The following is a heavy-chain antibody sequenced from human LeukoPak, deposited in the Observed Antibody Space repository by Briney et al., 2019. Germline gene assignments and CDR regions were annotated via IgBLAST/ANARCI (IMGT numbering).Heavy chain of an antibody. CDR2: ISAYNGNT. Sequence: APVKVSCKASGYTFTSYGISWVRQAPGQGLEWMGWISAYNGNTNYAQKLQGRVTMTTDTSTSTAYMELRSLRSDDTAVYYCARVPHDYGDYRSWFDPWGQGTLVTVSS. V-gene: IGHV1-18*01. CDR1: GYTFTSYG. J-gene: IGHJ5*02. D-gene: IGHD4-17*01. CDR3: ARVPHDYGDYRSWFDP.